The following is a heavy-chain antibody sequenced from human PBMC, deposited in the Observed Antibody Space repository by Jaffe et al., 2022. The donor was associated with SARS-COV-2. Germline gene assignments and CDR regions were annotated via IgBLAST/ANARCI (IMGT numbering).Heavy chain of an antibody. D-gene: IGHD5-18*01. J-gene: IGHJ4*02. V-gene: IGHV4-39*01. CDR2: IYYSGST. CDR3: ARRGDSYAVFDY. CDR1: GGSISSRNYY. Sequence: QLQESGPGLVKPLEPLSLTCTVSGGSISSRNYYWGWIRQPPGKGLEWIGSIYYSGSTYYNPSLSSRVTISADTSKNQFSLKMRSVTAADTAVYYCARRGDSYAVFDYWGQGTLVTVSS.